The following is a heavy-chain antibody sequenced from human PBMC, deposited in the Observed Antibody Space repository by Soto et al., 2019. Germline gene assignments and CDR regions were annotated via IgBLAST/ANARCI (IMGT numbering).Heavy chain of an antibody. V-gene: IGHV4-34*01. CDR2: INHVGGT. CDR1: GGFLSESY. CDR3: VRIRYQLPSSVLWLDP. J-gene: IGHJ5*02. Sequence: NPSETLSLTCAVYGGFLSESYWTWIRQPPGKGLEWVGEINHVGGTNYNPSLKSRVTMSVDTSQNQFSLRLISVTAADTAMYFCVRIRYQLPSSVLWLDPWGQGKPVTVSS. D-gene: IGHD3-16*01.